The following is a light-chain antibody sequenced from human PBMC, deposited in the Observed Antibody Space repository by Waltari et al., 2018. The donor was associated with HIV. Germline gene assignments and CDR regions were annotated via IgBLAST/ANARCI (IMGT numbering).Light chain of an antibody. J-gene: IGLJ2*01. CDR1: RISTKS. CDR2: YDG. Sequence: YVLTQPPSVSVAPGKTATITCGGDRISTKSVHWYQQESGQAPQLIIYYDGDRPSGIPVRFSGSNSGSTATLTISRVEAGDEADYYCEVWDETRNHVVFGGGTKLFAL. V-gene: IGLV3-21*04. CDR3: EVWDETRNHVV.